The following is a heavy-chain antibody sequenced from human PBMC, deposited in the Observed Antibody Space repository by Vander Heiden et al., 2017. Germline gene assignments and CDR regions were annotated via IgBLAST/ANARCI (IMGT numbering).Heavy chain of an antibody. D-gene: IGHD2-15*01. CDR1: GFSVRSNF. CDR2: IYSGGRT. CDR3: ARANCSGGPCPFDY. Sequence: EVQLVESGGGLIQPGGSLRLSCAASGFSVRSNFINWVRQAPGKGLEWVAVIYSGGRTYYADSVKGRFTISSDNSKNTVFLQMNSLRAEDGAVYYCARANCSGGPCPFDYWGQGTRVTVSS. V-gene: IGHV3-53*01. J-gene: IGHJ4*02.